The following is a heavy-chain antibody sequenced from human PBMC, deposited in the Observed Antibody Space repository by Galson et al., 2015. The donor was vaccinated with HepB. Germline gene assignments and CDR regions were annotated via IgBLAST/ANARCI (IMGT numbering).Heavy chain of an antibody. V-gene: IGHV3-21*01. CDR2: ISVSSTYI. J-gene: IGHJ4*02. CDR1: GFTFSSFT. Sequence: SLRLSCAASGFTFSSFTMNWVRQAPGKGLEWVSSISVSSTYIYYADSVKGRFTISRDNAKKSLFLQMDSLRAEDTAVYYCARPIPGYSGYDYWGQGTLVTVSS. D-gene: IGHD5-12*01. CDR3: ARPIPGYSGYDY.